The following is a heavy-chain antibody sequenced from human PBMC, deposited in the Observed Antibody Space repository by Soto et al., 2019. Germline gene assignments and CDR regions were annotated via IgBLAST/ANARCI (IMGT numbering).Heavy chain of an antibody. CDR3: ARGRYGDY. D-gene: IGHD1-1*01. Sequence: QVHLVQSGAEVKKPGASVKVSCKGSGYAFTTYGITWVRQAPGQGLEWMGWISAHNGNTNYAQKLQGRVTVTRDTSPRTAYMELRSVRSDATAVYYCARGRYGDYGGQGALVTVSS. V-gene: IGHV1-18*01. J-gene: IGHJ4*02. CDR2: ISAHNGNT. CDR1: GYAFTTYG.